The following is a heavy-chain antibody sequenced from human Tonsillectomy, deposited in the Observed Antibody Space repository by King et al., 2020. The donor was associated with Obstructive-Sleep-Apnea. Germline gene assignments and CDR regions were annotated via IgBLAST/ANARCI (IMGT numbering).Heavy chain of an antibody. CDR1: GYTFTSYG. CDR3: ARDPGYSGLGY. CDR2: SSAYNWNT. D-gene: IGHD5-12*01. Sequence: VQLVESGAELKKPGASGKVSRKASGYTFTSYGISWVRQAPGQGLEWMGWSSAYNWNTNYAQKLQGRATMTTDTSTSTAYMELRSLRSDDTAVYYCARDPGYSGLGYWGQGTLVTVSS. J-gene: IGHJ4*02. V-gene: IGHV1-18*04.